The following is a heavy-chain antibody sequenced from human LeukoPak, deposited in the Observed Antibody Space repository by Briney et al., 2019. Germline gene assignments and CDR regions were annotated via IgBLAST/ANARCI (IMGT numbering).Heavy chain of an antibody. Sequence: PGGSLRLSCAASGFTVSSNYMSWVRQAPGKGLEWVSVIYSGDSTYYADSVKGRFTISRDNSKNTLYLQMNSLRAEDTAVYYCAGFYGAAYFDYWGQGTLVTVSS. CDR1: GFTVSSNY. J-gene: IGHJ4*02. V-gene: IGHV3-66*01. CDR3: AGFYGAAYFDY. D-gene: IGHD4-17*01. CDR2: IYSGDST.